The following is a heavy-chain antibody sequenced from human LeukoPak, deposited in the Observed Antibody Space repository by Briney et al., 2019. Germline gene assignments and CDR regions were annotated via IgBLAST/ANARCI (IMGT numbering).Heavy chain of an antibody. Sequence: GGSLRLSCAASGFTFSSYGMHWVRQAPGKGLEWVAVISYDGSNEYYADSVKGRFAIFRDNSKNTLYLQMNSLRAEDTALYYCAKDLGKAPTVTTPGYLNLWGRGTLVTVSS. V-gene: IGHV3-30*18. CDR1: GFTFSSYG. CDR3: AKDLGKAPTVTTPGYLNL. J-gene: IGHJ2*01. D-gene: IGHD4-17*01. CDR2: ISYDGSNE.